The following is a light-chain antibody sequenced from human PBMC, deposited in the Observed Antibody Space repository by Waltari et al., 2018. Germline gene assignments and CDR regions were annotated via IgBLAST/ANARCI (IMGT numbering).Light chain of an antibody. CDR2: DAS. J-gene: IGKJ4*01. CDR1: QAIGNE. Sequence: DIQMTQSPSSLSAFVGDRVTITCRASQAIGNELAWYQQKPDRAPKSLIFDASSLHSGVPSRFSGSGSGTDFTLTISSLQPEDFGTFYCQQYNAYPLTFGEGTKVEIK. V-gene: IGKV1D-16*01. CDR3: QQYNAYPLT.